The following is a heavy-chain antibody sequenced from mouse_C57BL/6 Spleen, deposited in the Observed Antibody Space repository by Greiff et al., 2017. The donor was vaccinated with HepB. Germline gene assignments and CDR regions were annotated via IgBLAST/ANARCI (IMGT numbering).Heavy chain of an antibody. CDR3: ARRGYAYELDAMDY. D-gene: IGHD3-1*01. Sequence: QVQLQQSGAELVKPGASVKISCKASGYAFSSYWMNWVKQRPGKGLEWIGQIYPGDGDTNYNGKFKGKATLTADKSSSTAYMQLSSLTSEDSAVYFCARRGYAYELDAMDYWGQGTSVTVSS. V-gene: IGHV1-80*01. CDR1: GYAFSSYW. J-gene: IGHJ4*01. CDR2: IYPGDGDT.